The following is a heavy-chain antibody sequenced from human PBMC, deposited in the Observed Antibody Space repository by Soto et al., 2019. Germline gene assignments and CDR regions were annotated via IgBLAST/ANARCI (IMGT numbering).Heavy chain of an antibody. Sequence: QVQLQESGPGLVKPSETLSLTCSLSGGSISTHYWSWIRQSPGKGLEWIGYSYYGGRTNYNPSLKSRVTISVDTSKNQFSLNLTSVTAADTAVYYCARRGRAAAAVYFAPWGQGTLVTFSS. V-gene: IGHV4-59*08. D-gene: IGHD6-13*01. J-gene: IGHJ5*02. CDR3: ARRGRAAAAVYFAP. CDR2: SYYGGRT. CDR1: GGSISTHY.